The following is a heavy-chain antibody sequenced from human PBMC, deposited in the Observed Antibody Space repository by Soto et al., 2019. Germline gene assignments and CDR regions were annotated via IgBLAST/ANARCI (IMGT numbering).Heavy chain of an antibody. D-gene: IGHD5-18*01. CDR1: GFTFSDNL. CDR3: ARDIQSVGPRANDAFDV. Sequence: QVQLVQSGAELKKPGASVNISCTASGFTFSDNLINWVRQVPGQGLEWMGWLNTDTGNTRYSETFKGRVTISRIPSESIAYLELSGLENEDTALYFCARDIQSVGPRANDAFDVWGQGTMITVSS. J-gene: IGHJ3*01. CDR2: LNTDTGNT. V-gene: IGHV1-3*04.